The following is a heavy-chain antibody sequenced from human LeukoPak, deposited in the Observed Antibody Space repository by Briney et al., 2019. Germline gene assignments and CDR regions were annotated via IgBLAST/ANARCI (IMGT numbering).Heavy chain of an antibody. Sequence: GGSLRLSCAASGFTFSSYAMHWVRQAPGKGLEYVSAISSNGGSTYYANSVKGRFTISRDNSKNTLYLQMGSLRAEDMAVYYCARENHIHSSTTLGFDPWGQGTLVTVSS. CDR3: ARENHIHSSTTLGFDP. CDR1: GFTFSSYA. J-gene: IGHJ5*02. D-gene: IGHD6-13*01. CDR2: ISSNGGST. V-gene: IGHV3-64*01.